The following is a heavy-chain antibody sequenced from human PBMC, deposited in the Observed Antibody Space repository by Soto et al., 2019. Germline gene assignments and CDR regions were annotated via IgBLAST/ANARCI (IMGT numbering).Heavy chain of an antibody. Sequence: GESLKISCKGSGYSFTSYWIGWVRQMPGKGLEWMGIIYPGDSDTRYSPSFQGQVTISADKSISTAYLQWSSLKASDTAMYYCARSHYGSGSYYDYYYGMDVWGQGTTVTVSS. J-gene: IGHJ6*02. V-gene: IGHV5-51*01. CDR2: IYPGDSDT. D-gene: IGHD3-10*01. CDR1: GYSFTSYW. CDR3: ARSHYGSGSYYDYYYGMDV.